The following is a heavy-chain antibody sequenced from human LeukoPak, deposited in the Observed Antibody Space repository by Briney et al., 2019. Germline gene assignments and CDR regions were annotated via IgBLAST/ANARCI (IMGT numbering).Heavy chain of an antibody. D-gene: IGHD2-15*01. CDR2: INTGGNDI. J-gene: IGHJ4*02. CDR1: GFTFSAYW. V-gene: IGHV3-74*01. Sequence: GGSLRLSCSASGFTFSAYWMHWVRQAPGKGLVWLSRINTGGNDITYADSVKGRFTISRDNAKNTLYLQMNSLTVEDTAVYFCTRSLVVGGTRPNDYWGQGTLVTVAS. CDR3: TRSLVVGGTRPNDY.